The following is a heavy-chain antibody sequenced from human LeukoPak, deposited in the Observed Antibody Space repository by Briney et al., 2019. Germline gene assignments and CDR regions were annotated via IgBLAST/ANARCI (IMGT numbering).Heavy chain of an antibody. CDR3: ARESVGYSSSWQFDY. CDR2: INTNTGNP. J-gene: IGHJ4*02. D-gene: IGHD6-13*01. Sequence: ASVKVSCKASGYTFTSYAMNWVRQAPGQGLEWMGWINTNTGNPTYAQGFTGRFVFSLDTSVSTAYLQISSLKAEDTAVFYCARESVGYSSSWQFDYWGQGTLVTVSS. V-gene: IGHV7-4-1*02. CDR1: GYTFTSYA.